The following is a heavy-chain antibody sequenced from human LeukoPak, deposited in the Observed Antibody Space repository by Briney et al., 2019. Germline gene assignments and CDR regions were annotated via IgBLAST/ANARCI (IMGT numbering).Heavy chain of an antibody. J-gene: IGHJ3*02. CDR1: GGSISSYY. V-gene: IGHV4-59*01. Sequence: SETLSLTCTVSGGSISSYYWSWIRQPPGKGLEWIGYIYYGGSTNYNPSLKSRVTISVDTSKNQFSLKLSSVTAADTAVYYCARASYHWFGPGAFDIWGQGTMVTVSS. CDR3: ARASYHWFGPGAFDI. CDR2: IYYGGST. D-gene: IGHD3-10*01.